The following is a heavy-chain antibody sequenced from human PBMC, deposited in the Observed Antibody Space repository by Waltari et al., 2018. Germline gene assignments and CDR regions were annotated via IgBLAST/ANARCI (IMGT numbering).Heavy chain of an antibody. J-gene: IGHJ5*02. CDR1: GYSFPRYS. CDR3: ARLGWELGDYNWFDH. Sequence: EVPLVPSGSEVQKPGESLKISCKGSGYSFPRYSIAWVRTTPGKGLEWIGIIYPGDATTRYSPSFQGQVTISADKSISTAYLQWSSLKASDTAMYYCARLGWELGDYNWFDHWGQGTLVTVSS. V-gene: IGHV5-51*01. CDR2: IYPGDATT. D-gene: IGHD1-26*01.